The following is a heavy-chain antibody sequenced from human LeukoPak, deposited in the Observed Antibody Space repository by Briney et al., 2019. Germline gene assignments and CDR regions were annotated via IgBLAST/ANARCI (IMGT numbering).Heavy chain of an antibody. Sequence: GSLRLSCAASGFTFSSYSMNWVRQAPGKGLEWVSSISSSSSYIYYADSVKGRFTISRDNAKNSLYLQMNSLRAEDTAVYYCARPPRAVTTPLNWGQGTLVTVSS. J-gene: IGHJ4*02. V-gene: IGHV3-21*01. CDR2: ISSSSSYI. D-gene: IGHD4-17*01. CDR3: ARPPRAVTTPLN. CDR1: GFTFSSYS.